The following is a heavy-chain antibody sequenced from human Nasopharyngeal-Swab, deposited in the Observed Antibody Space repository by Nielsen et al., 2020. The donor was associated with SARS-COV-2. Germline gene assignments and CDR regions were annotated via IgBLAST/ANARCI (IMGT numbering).Heavy chain of an antibody. V-gene: IGHV5-51*01. CDR3: ARPLYPDGSISGYFYYAMDV. CDR2: TYPDDSDT. J-gene: IGHJ6*02. D-gene: IGHD3-22*01. CDR1: GSRFSTYW. Sequence: GRSLRLSCKGSGSRFSTYWIAWVRHMPGKGLEWMGITYPDDSDTRYSPSFRGQVTISADKSINTAFLQWNSLKASDTAIYYCARPLYPDGSISGYFYYAMDVWGQGTTVTVSS.